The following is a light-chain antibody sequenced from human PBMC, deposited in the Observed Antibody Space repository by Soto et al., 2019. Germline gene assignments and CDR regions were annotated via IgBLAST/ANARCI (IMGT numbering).Light chain of an antibody. J-gene: IGLJ2*01. CDR3: QSYDSSLSVV. Sequence: QSVLTQPPSVSGAPGQRVTISCTGSSSNIGAGYSVHWYQQLPGTAPKLLIYDNNNRPSGVPDRFSGSKSGTSASLAITGLQAEDEADYYCQSYDSSLSVVFGGGTQLTVL. V-gene: IGLV1-40*01. CDR1: SSNIGAGYS. CDR2: DNN.